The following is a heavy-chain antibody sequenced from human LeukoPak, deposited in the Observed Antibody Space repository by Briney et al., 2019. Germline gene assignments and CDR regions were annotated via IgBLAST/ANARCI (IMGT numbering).Heavy chain of an antibody. Sequence: GGSLRLSCAASGFTFSSYWMHWVRQAPGKGLVWVSHIDTDGSDTTYADSVKGRFTISRDNAKNTLYLQMNSLRPGDTAVYYCARGWWGIDYWGQGTLVTVSS. J-gene: IGHJ4*02. CDR3: ARGWWGIDY. CDR2: IDTDGSDT. CDR1: GFTFSSYW. D-gene: IGHD2-8*02. V-gene: IGHV3-74*01.